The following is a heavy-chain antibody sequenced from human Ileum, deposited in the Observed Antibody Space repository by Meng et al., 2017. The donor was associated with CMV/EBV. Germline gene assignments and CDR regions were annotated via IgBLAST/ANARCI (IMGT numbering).Heavy chain of an antibody. Sequence: AASGFTLSDYYMDWVRLAPGRGLEWVGRSRRKAHDYVTEYVASVEGRFFISRDESRNSLFLQMNSLKTEDTAVYFCARDKSDKFSWDFWGLGTLVPSPQ. CDR1: GFTLSDYY. CDR2: SRRKAHDYVT. CDR3: ARDKSDKFSWDF. D-gene: IGHD2-21*02. J-gene: IGHJ4*02. V-gene: IGHV3-72*01.